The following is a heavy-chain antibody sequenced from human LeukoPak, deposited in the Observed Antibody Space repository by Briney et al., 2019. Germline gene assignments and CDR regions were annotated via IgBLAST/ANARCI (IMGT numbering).Heavy chain of an antibody. J-gene: IGHJ6*03. Sequence: ASVKVSCKASGYTFTSYGISWVRQAPGQGLEWMGWISAYNGNTNYAQKLQGRVTMTTDTSTSTAYMELRSLRSDDTAVYYCARVVGATDYYYYYMDVWGKGTTVTVSS. D-gene: IGHD1-26*01. CDR3: ARVVGATDYYYYYMDV. V-gene: IGHV1-18*01. CDR2: ISAYNGNT. CDR1: GYTFTSYG.